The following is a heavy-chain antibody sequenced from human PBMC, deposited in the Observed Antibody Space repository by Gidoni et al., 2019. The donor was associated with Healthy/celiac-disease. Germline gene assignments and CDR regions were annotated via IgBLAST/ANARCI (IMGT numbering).Heavy chain of an antibody. D-gene: IGHD3-22*01. Sequence: EVQLVQSGAEVKQPGESLKISCTGSGYSFTSYWIGWVRRMPGKGLQWMGIIYPGDSDTRYSPSFQGQVTISADKSISTAYLQWSSLKASDTAMYYCARRPGDYYDSSGDAFDIWGQGTMVTVSS. V-gene: IGHV5-51*01. J-gene: IGHJ3*02. CDR3: ARRPGDYYDSSGDAFDI. CDR1: GYSFTSYW. CDR2: IYPGDSDT.